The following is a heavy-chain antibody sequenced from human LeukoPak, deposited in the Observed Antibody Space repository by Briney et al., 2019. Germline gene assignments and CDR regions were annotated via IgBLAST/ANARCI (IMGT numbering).Heavy chain of an antibody. CDR2: IMPVLDTG. CDR3: AARDNGNDLLSYHGMDV. V-gene: IGHV1-69*06. D-gene: IGHD1-1*01. J-gene: IGHJ6*04. CDR1: GGSLRRYA. Sequence: SVKVSCKASGGSLRRYAFAGVRQAPGQGLEWMGGIMPVLDTGSYAQGFQGRVTITADRSTSTAYMELRSLRPEDTALYYCAARDNGNDLLSYHGMDVWGNGTTVTVSS.